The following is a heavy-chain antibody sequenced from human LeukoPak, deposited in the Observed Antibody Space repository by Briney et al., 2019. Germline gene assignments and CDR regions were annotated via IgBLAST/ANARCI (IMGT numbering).Heavy chain of an antibody. Sequence: PGGSLRLSCAASGFTFSSYWMSWVRQAPGKGLEWVANIKEDGSAKYSVDSVKGRFTISRDNAKNTLYLQMNSLRAEDTAVYYCARDTVNAPFVVSLDYWGQGALVTVSS. CDR2: IKEDGSAK. J-gene: IGHJ4*02. D-gene: IGHD2-8*01. V-gene: IGHV3-7*01. CDR3: ARDTVNAPFVVSLDY. CDR1: GFTFSSYW.